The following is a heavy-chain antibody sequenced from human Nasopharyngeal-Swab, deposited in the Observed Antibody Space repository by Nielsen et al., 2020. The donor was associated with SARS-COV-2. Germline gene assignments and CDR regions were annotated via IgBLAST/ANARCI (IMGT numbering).Heavy chain of an antibody. CDR3: ARDTYCSGGSCYGYGMAV. Sequence: VRQAPGKGLEWVVNIKEDGSEKNYVDPVKGRFTISRDNAKNSLYLQMNSLRADDAAVYCCARDTYCSGGSCYGYGMAVWGQGTTVTVSS. J-gene: IGHJ6*02. CDR2: IKEDGSEK. D-gene: IGHD2-15*01. V-gene: IGHV3-7*01.